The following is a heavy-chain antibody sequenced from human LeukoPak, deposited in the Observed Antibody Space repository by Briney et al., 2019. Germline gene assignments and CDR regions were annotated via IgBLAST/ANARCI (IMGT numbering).Heavy chain of an antibody. J-gene: IGHJ4*02. Sequence: SETLSLTCTVSGGSISSYYWSWIRQPPGKGLEWIGYIYYSGSTNYNPSLKSRVTISVDTSKNQFSLRLSSVTAADTAVYYCATYYSNFFDYWGQGTLVTVSS. D-gene: IGHD4-11*01. CDR3: ATYYSNFFDY. CDR2: IYYSGST. V-gene: IGHV4-59*08. CDR1: GGSISSYY.